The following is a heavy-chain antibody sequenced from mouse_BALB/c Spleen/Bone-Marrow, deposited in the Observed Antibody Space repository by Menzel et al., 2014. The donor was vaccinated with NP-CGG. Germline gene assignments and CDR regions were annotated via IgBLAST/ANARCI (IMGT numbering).Heavy chain of an antibody. V-gene: IGHV5-4*02. Sequence: VQLQQSGGGLVKPGGSLKLSCAASGFIFSDYYMYWVRQTPEKRLEWVATISDGGSYTSYPDSVKGRFTVSRDNAKNNLYLQMSSLKSEDTAFYYCARTYRPYALDYWGQGSSVTVSS. D-gene: IGHD2-14*01. J-gene: IGHJ4*01. CDR1: GFIFSDYY. CDR3: ARTYRPYALDY. CDR2: ISDGGSYT.